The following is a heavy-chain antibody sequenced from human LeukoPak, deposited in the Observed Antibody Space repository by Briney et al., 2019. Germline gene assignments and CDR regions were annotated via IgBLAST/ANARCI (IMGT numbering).Heavy chain of an antibody. CDR2: ISSSSTYI. D-gene: IGHD2-21*01. V-gene: IGHV3-21*01. Sequence: PGGSLRLSCAASEFTFSSYSMNWVRQAPGKGLEWVSSISSSSTYIYYADSVKGRFTTSRDNAKNSLYLQMNSLRAEDTAVYYCARVPIVVGKDGAFDYWGQGTLVTVSS. J-gene: IGHJ4*02. CDR3: ARVPIVVGKDGAFDY. CDR1: EFTFSSYS.